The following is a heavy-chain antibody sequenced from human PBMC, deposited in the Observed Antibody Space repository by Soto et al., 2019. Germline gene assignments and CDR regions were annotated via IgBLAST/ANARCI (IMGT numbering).Heavy chain of an antibody. D-gene: IGHD3-22*01. CDR1: GYKVSTWHNFTSYW. J-gene: IGHJ3*01. V-gene: IGHV5-51*01. Sequence: GESLKISCMGSGYKVSTWHNFTSYWIAWVRQMPGKGLEWMGIIYPGDSDTRYSPSFQGQVTISADKSISTAYLQWSSPKASDTAMYYCAGTDDYYDSSGYRVWGQGTMVTVSS. CDR2: IYPGDSDT. CDR3: AGTDDYYDSSGYRV.